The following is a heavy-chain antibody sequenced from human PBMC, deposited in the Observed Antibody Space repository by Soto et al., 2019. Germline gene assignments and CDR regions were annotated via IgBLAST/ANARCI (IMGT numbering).Heavy chain of an antibody. J-gene: IGHJ4*02. Sequence: NLSLTCTVSGGSISSGGYYWSWIRQHPGKGLEWIGYIYYSGSTYYNPSLKSRVTISVDTSKNQFSLKLSSVTAADTAVYYCARSGYSYGPNPLLYWGQGTLVTVS. CDR3: ARSGYSYGPNPLLY. CDR1: GGSISSGGYY. CDR2: IYYSGST. V-gene: IGHV4-31*03. D-gene: IGHD5-18*01.